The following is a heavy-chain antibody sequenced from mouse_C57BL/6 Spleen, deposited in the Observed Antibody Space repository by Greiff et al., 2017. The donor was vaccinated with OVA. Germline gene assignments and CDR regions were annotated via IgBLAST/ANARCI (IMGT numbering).Heavy chain of an antibody. CDR2: IWSGGST. J-gene: IGHJ4*01. CDR3: ASPYDLGAMDY. V-gene: IGHV2-2*01. CDR1: GFSLTSYG. D-gene: IGHD2-12*01. Sequence: QVHVKQSGPGLVQPSQSLSITCTVPGFSLTSYGVHWVRQSPGKGREWLGVIWSGGSTAYNAAFISRLSISKDNSKSQVFFKMNSLQADDTAIYYCASPYDLGAMDYWGQGTSVTVSS.